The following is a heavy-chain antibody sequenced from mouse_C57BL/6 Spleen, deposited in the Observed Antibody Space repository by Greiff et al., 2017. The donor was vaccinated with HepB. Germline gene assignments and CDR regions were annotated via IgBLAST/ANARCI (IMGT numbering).Heavy chain of an antibody. D-gene: IGHD3-2*02. CDR3: ARGDSSGMDYFDY. Sequence: VQLQQSGAELVKPGASVKLSCKASGYTFTSYWMQWVKQRPGQGLEWIGEIDPSDSYTNYNQKFKGKATLTVDTSSSTAYMQLSSLTSEDSAVYYCARGDSSGMDYFDYWGQGTTRTVSS. J-gene: IGHJ2*01. CDR1: GYTFTSYW. V-gene: IGHV1-50*01. CDR2: IDPSDSYT.